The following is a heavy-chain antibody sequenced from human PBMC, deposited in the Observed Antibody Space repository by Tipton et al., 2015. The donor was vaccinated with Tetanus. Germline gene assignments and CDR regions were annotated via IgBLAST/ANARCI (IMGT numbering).Heavy chain of an antibody. V-gene: IGHV1-69*01. J-gene: IGHJ3*01. CDR1: GGTFNTYV. D-gene: IGHD1-26*01. Sequence: QSGAEVKKPGSSVKVSCKASGGTFNTYVVSWVRQAPGQGLEWMGGIIPLSGTANYTQKLQGGLTITADASTGTVYMELSSLRSEDAAMYYCAKDLKRTLGGGASRDAFHVWGQGTMVTVSS. CDR3: AKDLKRTLGGGASRDAFHV. CDR2: IIPLSGTA.